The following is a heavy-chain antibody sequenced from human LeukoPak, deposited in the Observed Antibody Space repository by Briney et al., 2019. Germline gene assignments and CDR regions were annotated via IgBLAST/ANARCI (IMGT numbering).Heavy chain of an antibody. CDR2: IYYSGSP. V-gene: IGHV4-39*01. J-gene: IGHJ4*02. Sequence: PSETLSLTCAVYGGSFSGYYWGWLRQPPGKGLEWLGSIYYSGSPYYNPSLKSRVTISVDTSKNQFSLKLSSVTAADTAVYYCARQSIAVAGRGFDYWGQGTLVTVSS. D-gene: IGHD6-19*01. CDR3: ARQSIAVAGRGFDY. CDR1: GGSFSGYY.